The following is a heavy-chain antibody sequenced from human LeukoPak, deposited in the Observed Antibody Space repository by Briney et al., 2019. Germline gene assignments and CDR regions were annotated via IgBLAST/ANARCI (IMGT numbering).Heavy chain of an antibody. D-gene: IGHD6-6*01. CDR2: IYHSGST. J-gene: IGHJ4*02. CDR3: ARSTQESSTSFDY. V-gene: IGHV4-59*01. Sequence: PSETLSLTCTVSGGSISNYYWSWIRQPPGKGLEYIGFIYHSGSTNYNPSLKSRVTMSVDKSKNQWSLRLSSVTAADTAIYFCARSTQESSTSFDYWGQGTLVTVSS. CDR1: GGSISNYY.